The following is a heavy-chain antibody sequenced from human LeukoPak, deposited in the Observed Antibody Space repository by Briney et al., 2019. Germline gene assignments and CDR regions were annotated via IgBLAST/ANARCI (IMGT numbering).Heavy chain of an antibody. J-gene: IGHJ4*02. CDR3: ARDEASVNGYYGSSGYSFDY. CDR2: INPSGGST. Sequence: ASVKVSCKASGYTFTSYYMHWVRQAPGQGLEWMGIINPSGGSTSYAQKFQGRVTMTRDTSTSTVYMELSSLRSEDTAVYYCARDEASVNGYYGSSGYSFDYWGQGTLVTVSS. D-gene: IGHD3-22*01. V-gene: IGHV1-46*01. CDR1: GYTFTSYY.